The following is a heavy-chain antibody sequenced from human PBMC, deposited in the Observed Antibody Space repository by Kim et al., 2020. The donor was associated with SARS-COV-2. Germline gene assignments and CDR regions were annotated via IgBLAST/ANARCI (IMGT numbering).Heavy chain of an antibody. V-gene: IGHV3-23*01. CDR3: DASDY. CDR2: ISDSGFRT. Sequence: GGSLRLSCAASGFTFRGYAMSWARQAPGKGLEWVSTISDSGFRTHYADSVKGRFTISRDNSKSTFFLQMNSLRVEDTAVYYCDASDYWGQGSLGTVPS. J-gene: IGHJ4*02. CDR1: GFTFRGYA.